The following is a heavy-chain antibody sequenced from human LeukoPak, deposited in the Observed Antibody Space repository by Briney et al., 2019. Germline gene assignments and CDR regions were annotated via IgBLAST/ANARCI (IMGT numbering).Heavy chain of an antibody. CDR1: GFTFNDYG. Sequence: GGSLRLSCAASGFTFNDYGMSWVRQAPGKGLEWVSGINWNGGGTGYADSVKGRFAISRDNAKNTLYLQMNSLRAEDTAVYYCARGGSYLSAFDIWGQGTMVTVSS. CDR2: INWNGGGT. V-gene: IGHV3-20*04. CDR3: ARGGSYLSAFDI. D-gene: IGHD1-26*01. J-gene: IGHJ3*02.